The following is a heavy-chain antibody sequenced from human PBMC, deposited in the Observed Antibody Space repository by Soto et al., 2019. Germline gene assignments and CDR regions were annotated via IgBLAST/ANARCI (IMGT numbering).Heavy chain of an antibody. J-gene: IGHJ6*02. CDR3: AREEVVVSGTLYGMDG. CDR1: GGTFSSYA. Sequence: SVKVSCKASGGTFSSYAISWVRQAPGQGLEWMGGIIPIFGTANYAQKFQGRVTITADESTSTAYMELSSLRSEDTAVYYCAREEVVVSGTLYGMDGWGQGNKVTV. V-gene: IGHV1-69*13. D-gene: IGHD3-22*01. CDR2: IIPIFGTA.